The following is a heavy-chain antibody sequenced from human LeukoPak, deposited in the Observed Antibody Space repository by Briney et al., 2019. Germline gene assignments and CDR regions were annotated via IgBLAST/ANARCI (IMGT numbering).Heavy chain of an antibody. Sequence: GGSLRLSCAASGFTFSNAWMSWVRQAPGKGLEWVGLIKSKTDGGTADDAAPVKGRFTISRDDSKNTLYLQMNSLKTEDAAVYYCTTYSPLYSSIARFGYWGQGTLVTVSS. D-gene: IGHD6-13*01. CDR3: TTYSPLYSSIARFGY. J-gene: IGHJ4*02. CDR2: IKSKTDGGTA. CDR1: GFTFSNAW. V-gene: IGHV3-15*01.